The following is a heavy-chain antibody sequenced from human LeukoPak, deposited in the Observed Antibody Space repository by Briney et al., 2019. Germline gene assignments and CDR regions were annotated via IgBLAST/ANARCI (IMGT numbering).Heavy chain of an antibody. CDR1: GYTFTVYY. Sequence: ASVRVSFRASGYTFTVYYMHWVRQAPGQGLEWMGWINPNSGGTNYAEKFQGRVTMTRDTSISTAYMELSRLRSDDTAVYYCARGILNFDYWGQGTLVTVSS. V-gene: IGHV1-2*02. D-gene: IGHD2-8*01. J-gene: IGHJ4*02. CDR2: INPNSGGT. CDR3: ARGILNFDY.